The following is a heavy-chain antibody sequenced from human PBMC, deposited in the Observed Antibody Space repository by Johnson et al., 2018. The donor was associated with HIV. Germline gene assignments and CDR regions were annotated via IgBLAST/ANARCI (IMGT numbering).Heavy chain of an antibody. J-gene: IGHJ3*02. CDR1: GFTFSGSA. D-gene: IGHD6-19*01. CDR3: TVPASIAVAGLGAFDI. V-gene: IGHV3-73*02. CDR2: IRSKANSYET. Sequence: VQLVESGGGLVQPGGSLKLSCAASGFTFSGSAMHWVRQASGKGLEWVGRIRSKANSYETAYPASVKGRFTISRDDSKNTAYLQMNSLKTEDTAVYYCTVPASIAVAGLGAFDIWGQGTMVTVSS.